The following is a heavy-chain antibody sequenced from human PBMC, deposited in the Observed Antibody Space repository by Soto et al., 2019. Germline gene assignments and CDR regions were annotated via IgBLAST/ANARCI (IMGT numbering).Heavy chain of an antibody. Sequence: SETLSLTCAVSDYSIRSGYYWGWIRQPPGKGLEWTGSIYHSGSTFYKPSLKSRVTISIDTSKNQFSLRLSSVTATDTAVYYCARAHWEFQLLHWFDPWGQGTLVTVSS. J-gene: IGHJ5*02. D-gene: IGHD2-2*01. CDR1: DYSIRSGYY. CDR2: IYHSGST. V-gene: IGHV4-38-2*01. CDR3: ARAHWEFQLLHWFDP.